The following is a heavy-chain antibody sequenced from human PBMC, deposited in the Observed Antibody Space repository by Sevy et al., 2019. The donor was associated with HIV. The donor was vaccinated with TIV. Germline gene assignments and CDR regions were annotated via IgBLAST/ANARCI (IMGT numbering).Heavy chain of an antibody. V-gene: IGHV3-7*01. CDR2: IKQDGSEK. CDR3: AREGRVAVAGTDYYYYGMDV. Sequence: GGSLRLSCAASGFTFSSYWMSWVRQAPGKGLEWVANIKQDGSEKYYVDSVKGRFTISRDNAKNSLYLQMHSLRAEDTAVYYCAREGRVAVAGTDYYYYGMDVWGQGTTVTVSS. J-gene: IGHJ6*02. CDR1: GFTFSSYW. D-gene: IGHD6-19*01.